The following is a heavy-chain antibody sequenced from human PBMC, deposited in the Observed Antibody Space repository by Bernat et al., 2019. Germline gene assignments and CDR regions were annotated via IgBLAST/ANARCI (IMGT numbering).Heavy chain of an antibody. CDR3: ARDLKAAAYINYGMDV. CDR1: GFTFSSYA. D-gene: IGHD6-13*01. Sequence: QVQLVESGGGVVQPGRSLRLSCAASGFTFSSYAMHWLRQAPGKGLEWVAVISYDGSNKYYADSVKGRFTISRDNSKNTLYLQMNSLRAEDTAVYYCARDLKAAAYINYGMDVWGQGTTVTVSS. CDR2: ISYDGSNK. J-gene: IGHJ6*02. V-gene: IGHV3-30-3*01.